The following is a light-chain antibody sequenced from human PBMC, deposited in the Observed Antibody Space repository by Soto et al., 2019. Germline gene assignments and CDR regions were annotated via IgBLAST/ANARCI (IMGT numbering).Light chain of an antibody. V-gene: IGKV3-20*01. Sequence: EIVLTQSPGTLSLSPGERATLSCRASQSVSSTYLAWYQQKPGQAPRLLIYSASTRATGIPGGFSGSGSGTDFPLTSSRLEPEDFAVYYCQQYDRSLYTFGQGTKLEIK. CDR1: QSVSSTY. CDR2: SAS. CDR3: QQYDRSLYT. J-gene: IGKJ2*01.